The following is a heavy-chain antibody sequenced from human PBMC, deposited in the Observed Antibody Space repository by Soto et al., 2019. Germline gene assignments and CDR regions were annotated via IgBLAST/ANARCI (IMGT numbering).Heavy chain of an antibody. D-gene: IGHD6-13*01. CDR1: GFTVSSNY. V-gene: IGHV3-53*01. J-gene: IGHJ6*02. Sequence: SGGSLRLSCAASGFTVSSNYMSWVRQAPGKGLEWVSVIYSGGSTYYADSVKGRFTISRDNSKNTLYLQMNSLRAEDTAVYYCASPGEAAANYYYYGMDVWGHGTTVTVSS. CDR3: ASPGEAAANYYYYGMDV. CDR2: IYSGGST.